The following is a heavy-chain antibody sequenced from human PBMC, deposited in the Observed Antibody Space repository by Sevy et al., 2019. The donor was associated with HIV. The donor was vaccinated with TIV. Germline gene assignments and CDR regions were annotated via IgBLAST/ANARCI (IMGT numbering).Heavy chain of an antibody. D-gene: IGHD4-17*01. Sequence: GGSLRLSCAASGFIFSSYSMNWVRQAPGKGLEWLSYITNSGSSTYHADSVKGRFTISRDNAKNSLYLQMNSLRAEDTAVYYCVRDWDYVLDYWGQGTLVTVS. CDR1: GFIFSSYS. CDR2: ITNSGSST. J-gene: IGHJ4*02. CDR3: VRDWDYVLDY. V-gene: IGHV3-48*01.